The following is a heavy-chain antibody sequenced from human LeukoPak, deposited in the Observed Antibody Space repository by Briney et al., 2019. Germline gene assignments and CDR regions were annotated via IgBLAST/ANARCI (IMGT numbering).Heavy chain of an antibody. CDR1: GYTFTGYY. CDR2: ISAYNGNT. J-gene: IGHJ5*02. CDR3: ARDRAGTTSWFDP. Sequence: ASVKVSCKASGYTFTGYYMHWVRQAPGQGLEWMGWISAYNGNTNYAQKLQGRVTMTTDTSTSTAYMELRSLRSDDTAVYYCARDRAGTTSWFDPWGQGTLVTVSS. V-gene: IGHV1-18*04. D-gene: IGHD1-1*01.